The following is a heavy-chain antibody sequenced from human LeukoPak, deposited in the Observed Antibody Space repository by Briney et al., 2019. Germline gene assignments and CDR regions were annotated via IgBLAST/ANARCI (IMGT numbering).Heavy chain of an antibody. CDR1: GYTFTSYY. V-gene: IGHV1-46*01. Sequence: ASVKVSCKASGYTFTSYYMHWVRQAPGQGLEWMGIINPSGGSTSYAQKFQGRVTITADKSTSTAYMELSSLRSEDTAVYYCAREPVVVPANWFDPWGQGTLVTFSS. J-gene: IGHJ5*02. CDR2: INPSGGST. D-gene: IGHD2-2*01. CDR3: AREPVVVPANWFDP.